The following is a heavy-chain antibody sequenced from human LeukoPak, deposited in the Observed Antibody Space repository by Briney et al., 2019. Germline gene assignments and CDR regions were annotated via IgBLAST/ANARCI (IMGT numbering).Heavy chain of an antibody. CDR1: GGSINSGDYY. V-gene: IGHV4-30-4*08. D-gene: IGHD2-15*01. CDR2: IHHSEST. CDR3: ARGGSGYVGY. Sequence: PSQTLSLTCTVSGGSINSGDYYWTWIRQPPGKGLEWIWQIHHSESTNYSPSLKSRVTISLDKSNNQFSLKLSSVTAADTAVYYCARGGSGYVGYWGQGTLVTVSS. J-gene: IGHJ4*02.